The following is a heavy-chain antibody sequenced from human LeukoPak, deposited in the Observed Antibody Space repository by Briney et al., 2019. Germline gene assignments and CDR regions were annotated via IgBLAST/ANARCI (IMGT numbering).Heavy chain of an antibody. CDR2: ISGSGGST. V-gene: IGHV3-23*01. CDR3: AKGIPSYYDFWSGYSYFDY. Sequence: GGSLRLSCAAPGFTFSSYAMSWVRQAPGKGLEWVSAISGSGGSTYYADSVKGRFTISRDNSKNTLYLQMNSLRAEDTAVYYCAKGIPSYYDFWSGYSYFDYWGQGTLVTVSS. J-gene: IGHJ4*02. CDR1: GFTFSSYA. D-gene: IGHD3-3*01.